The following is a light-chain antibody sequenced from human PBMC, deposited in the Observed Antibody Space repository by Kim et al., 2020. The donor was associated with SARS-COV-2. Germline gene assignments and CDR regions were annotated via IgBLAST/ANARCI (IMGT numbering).Light chain of an antibody. CDR1: PDISTH. CDR3: QKYNSAPFT. J-gene: IGKJ4*01. CDR2: AAS. Sequence: AAVGDRVTVSCRASPDISTHLAWYQQKPGKVPILLIYAASTLQSGVPSRFSGSGSGTDFTLTIDSLQPEDIATYYCQKYNSAPFTFGGGTKVDIK. V-gene: IGKV1-27*01.